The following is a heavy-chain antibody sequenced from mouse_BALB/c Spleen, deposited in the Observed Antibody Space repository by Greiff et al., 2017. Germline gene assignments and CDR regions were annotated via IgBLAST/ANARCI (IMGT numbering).Heavy chain of an antibody. J-gene: IGHJ2*01. V-gene: IGHV1-80*01. CDR3: PRWLLRYFDY. CDR2: IYPGDGDT. Sequence: QVQLQQSGAELVRPGSSVKISCKASGYAFSSYWMNWVKQRPGQGLEWIGQIYPGDGDTNYNGKFKGKATLTADKSSSTAYMQLSSLTSEDSAVYFCPRWLLRYFDYWGQGTTLTVSS. D-gene: IGHD2-3*01. CDR1: GYAFSSYW.